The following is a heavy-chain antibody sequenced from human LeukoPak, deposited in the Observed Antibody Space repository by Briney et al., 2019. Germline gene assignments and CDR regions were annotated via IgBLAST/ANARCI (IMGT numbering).Heavy chain of an antibody. D-gene: IGHD5-18*01. Sequence: GASVKVSCMASGYTFTSYGISWVRQAPGQGLEWMGWISAYNGNTNYAQKLQGRVTMTTDTSTSTAYMELRSLRSDDTAVYYCARSDVDTAMGPFDYWGQGTLVTVSS. CDR1: GYTFTSYG. V-gene: IGHV1-18*04. J-gene: IGHJ4*02. CDR3: ARSDVDTAMGPFDY. CDR2: ISAYNGNT.